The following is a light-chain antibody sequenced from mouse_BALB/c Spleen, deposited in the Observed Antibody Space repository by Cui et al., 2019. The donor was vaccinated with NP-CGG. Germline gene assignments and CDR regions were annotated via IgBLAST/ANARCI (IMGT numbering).Light chain of an antibody. CDR2: GTN. V-gene: IGLV1*01. CDR1: TGAVTTSNY. Sequence: QAVVTQESGLTTSPGETVTLTCRSSTGAVTTSNYANWVQEKPDHLFTGLIGGTNNRAPGVPARFSGSLIGDKAALTITGAQTEDEAIYFCALWYSNHWVFGGGTKLIVL. CDR3: ALWYSNHWV. J-gene: IGLJ1*01.